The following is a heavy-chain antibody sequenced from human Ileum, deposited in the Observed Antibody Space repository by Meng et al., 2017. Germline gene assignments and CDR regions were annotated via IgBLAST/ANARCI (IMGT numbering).Heavy chain of an antibody. CDR2: IHHSGST. CDR1: GGSFSGYY. D-gene: IGHD3-10*01. Sequence: QVQLQQWGAGLLKPSETLSLTCAVYGGSFSGYYLTWIRQPPGKGLEWIGEIHHSGSTNYNPSLKSRVTMSIDTSKIQFSLELSSVTAADAAVYYCARYGGSGSYWHFDPWGRGTLVTVSS. V-gene: IGHV4-34*01. J-gene: IGHJ2*01. CDR3: ARYGGSGSYWHFDP.